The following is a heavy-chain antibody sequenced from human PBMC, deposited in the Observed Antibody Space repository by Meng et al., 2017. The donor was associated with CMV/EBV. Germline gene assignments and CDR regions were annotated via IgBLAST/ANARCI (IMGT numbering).Heavy chain of an antibody. J-gene: IGHJ6*02. CDR1: GFTFSSYS. Sequence: GESLKISCAASGFTFSSYSMNWVRQAPGKELEWVSSISSSSSYIYYADSVKGRFTISRDNAKNSLYLQMNSLRAEDTAVYYCAREPENPYSGYYYYYGMDVWGQGTTVTVSS. V-gene: IGHV3-21*01. CDR2: ISSSSSYI. CDR3: AREPENPYSGYYYYYGMDV. D-gene: IGHD2-15*01.